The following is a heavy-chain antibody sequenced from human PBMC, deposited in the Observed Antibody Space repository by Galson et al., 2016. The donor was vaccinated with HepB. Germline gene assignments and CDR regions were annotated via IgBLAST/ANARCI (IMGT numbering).Heavy chain of an antibody. V-gene: IGHV3-48*04. J-gene: IGHJ4*02. D-gene: IGHD4-23*01. Sequence: SLRLSCAASGFTFSTYSMNWVRQAPGKGLEWISYSGTGGTIYYADSVKGRFTISRDNAKNTLFLQMSSLRAEDTAVYYCARGLGVETNHGFDYWGQGILVPVCS. CDR1: GFTFSTYS. CDR2: SGTGGTI. CDR3: ARGLGVETNHGFDY.